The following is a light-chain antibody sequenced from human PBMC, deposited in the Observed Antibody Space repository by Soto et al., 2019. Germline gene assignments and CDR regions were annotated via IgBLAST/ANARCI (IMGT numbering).Light chain of an antibody. CDR3: QLYNSYLWR. CDR1: QSISSW. J-gene: IGKJ1*01. Sequence: DIQMTQSPSTLSASVGDRVTITCRASQSISSWLAWYQQKPGKAPKVLIYKASSLESGVPSRFSGSGSGTEFTLTISSLQPDDVATYYCQLYNSYLWRFGQGTKVDIK. V-gene: IGKV1-5*03. CDR2: KAS.